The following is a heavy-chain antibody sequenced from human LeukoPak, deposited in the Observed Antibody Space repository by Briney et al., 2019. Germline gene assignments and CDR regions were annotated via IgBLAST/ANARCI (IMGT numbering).Heavy chain of an antibody. J-gene: IGHJ4*02. CDR3: ARDPYSGWFDY. V-gene: IGHV4-39*07. Sequence: SETLSLTCTVSGGSISSSSYYWGWIRQPPGEGLEWIGSIYYSGSTYYNPSLKSRVTISVDTSKNQFSLKLSSVTAADTAVYYCARDPYSGWFDYWGQGTLVTVSS. D-gene: IGHD6-19*01. CDR2: IYYSGST. CDR1: GGSISSSSYY.